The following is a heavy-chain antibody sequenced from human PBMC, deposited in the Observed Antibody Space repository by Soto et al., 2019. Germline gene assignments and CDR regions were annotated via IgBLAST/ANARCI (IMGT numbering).Heavy chain of an antibody. Sequence: GGSLRLSCAASGFTFSSYAMSWVRQAPGKGLEWVSAISGSRGSTYYADSVKGRFTISRDKSKNTLYLQMNSLRAEDTAVYYCAKCACLTGTISDFDYWGQGTLVTVSS. V-gene: IGHV3-23*01. D-gene: IGHD1-7*01. J-gene: IGHJ4*02. CDR2: ISGSRGST. CDR3: AKCACLTGTISDFDY. CDR1: GFTFSSYA.